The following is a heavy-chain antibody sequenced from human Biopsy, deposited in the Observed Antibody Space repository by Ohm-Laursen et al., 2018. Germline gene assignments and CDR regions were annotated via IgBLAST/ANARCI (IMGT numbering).Heavy chain of an antibody. V-gene: IGHV3-33*01. CDR1: GFTFSRHG. Sequence: SLRLSCAASGFTFSRHGMHWVRQAPGKGLEWVAVIWSDGNNKYYADSVKGRFTISRDTSRNTLYMQMNSLRVEDTALYYCARGAEEFDSSGPRFDYWGQGTLVTVSS. J-gene: IGHJ4*02. CDR2: IWSDGNNK. D-gene: IGHD3-22*01. CDR3: ARGAEEFDSSGPRFDY.